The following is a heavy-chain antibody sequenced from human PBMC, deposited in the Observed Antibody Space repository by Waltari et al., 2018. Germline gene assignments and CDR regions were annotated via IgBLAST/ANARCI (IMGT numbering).Heavy chain of an antibody. V-gene: IGHV7-4-1*02. J-gene: IGHJ6*02. Sequence: QVQLVQSGSELKKPGASVKVSCKASGYTFTSYALNWVRQAPRQGFEWMGWINTNTGNPTYAQGFTGRFVFSLDTSVSTAYLQISSLKAEDTAVYYCARDDRFLEWGAYYYYGMDVWGQGTTVTVSS. CDR1: GYTFTSYA. CDR2: INTNTGNP. D-gene: IGHD3-3*01. CDR3: ARDDRFLEWGAYYYYGMDV.